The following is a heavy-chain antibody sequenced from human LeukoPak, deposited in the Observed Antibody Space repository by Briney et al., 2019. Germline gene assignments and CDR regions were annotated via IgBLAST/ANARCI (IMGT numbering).Heavy chain of an antibody. Sequence: GGSLRLSCAASGFTLNNYWMTWVRQAPGEGLEWVANIKQDGSRKHYVDSVEGRFTISRDNARNPLYLQMNSLRAEDTAVYYCARDLSNKILTTYYDVFDIWGQGTLVTVSS. J-gene: IGHJ3*02. CDR3: ARDLSNKILTTYYDVFDI. V-gene: IGHV3-7*03. CDR1: GFTLNNYW. CDR2: IKQDGSRK. D-gene: IGHD3-9*01.